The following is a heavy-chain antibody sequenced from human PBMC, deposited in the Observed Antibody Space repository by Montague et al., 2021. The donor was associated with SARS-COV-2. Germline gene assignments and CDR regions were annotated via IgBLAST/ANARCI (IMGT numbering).Heavy chain of an antibody. CDR1: GFTFSNIW. CDR2: IKPDESEK. J-gene: IGHJ6*02. D-gene: IGHD4-23*01. CDR3: AKNGGAHGLDV. V-gene: IGHV3-7*01. Sequence: SLRLSCAASGFTFSNIWMSWVRQAPGKGLEWVANIKPDESEKNYVDSVKGRFSISRDNAKNSLYLQMDNLRAEDTAIYYCAKNGGAHGLDVWGRGTSVSVPS.